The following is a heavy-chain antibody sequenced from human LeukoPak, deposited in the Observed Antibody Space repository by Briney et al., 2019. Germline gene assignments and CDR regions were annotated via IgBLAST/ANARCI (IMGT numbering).Heavy chain of an antibody. Sequence: ASVKVSCKASGYTFTGYYMHWVRQAPGPGLEWMGWINPNSGGTNYAQKFQGRVTMTRDTSISTAYMELSRLRSDDTAVYYCARGAILTGLNWFDPWGQGTLVTVSS. CDR2: INPNSGGT. J-gene: IGHJ5*02. V-gene: IGHV1-2*02. CDR1: GYTFTGYY. D-gene: IGHD3-9*01. CDR3: ARGAILTGLNWFDP.